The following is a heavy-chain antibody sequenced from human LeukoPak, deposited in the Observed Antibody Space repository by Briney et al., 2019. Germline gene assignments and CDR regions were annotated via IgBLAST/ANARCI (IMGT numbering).Heavy chain of an antibody. J-gene: IGHJ4*02. CDR2: TNPNTGDT. V-gene: IGHV1-2*02. Sequence: ASVRVSCKASGYPFTDYYMHWIRQARGQGLEWMGWTNPNTGDTNYPQKFQGRVTVTTDTSISTAYMDLSRLSSDDTAVHYCATLVRGSNSYYPYWGQGTLVTVSS. CDR1: GYPFTDYY. CDR3: ATLVRGSNSYYPY. D-gene: IGHD3-10*01.